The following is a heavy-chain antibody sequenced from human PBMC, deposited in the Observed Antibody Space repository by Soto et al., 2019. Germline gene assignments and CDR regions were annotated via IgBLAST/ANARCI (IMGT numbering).Heavy chain of an antibody. D-gene: IGHD6-13*01. CDR3: ARGSSWYSAYYGMDV. V-gene: IGHV3-21*01. J-gene: IGHJ6*02. Sequence: EVQLVESGGGLVKPGGSLRLSCAASGFTFSSYSMNWVRQAPGKGLEWVSSISSSSSYIYYADSVKGRFTISRDNAKNSLYLQMNSLRAEDTAVYYCARGSSWYSAYYGMDVWGQGTTVTVSS. CDR1: GFTFSSYS. CDR2: ISSSSSYI.